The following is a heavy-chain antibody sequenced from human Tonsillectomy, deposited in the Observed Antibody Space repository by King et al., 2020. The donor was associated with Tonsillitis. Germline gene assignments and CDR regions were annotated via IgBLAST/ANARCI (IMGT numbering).Heavy chain of an antibody. CDR2: IGGNAIGA. Sequence: VQLVESGGGLVQPGGSLRLSCAASGFTFNNFAMTWVRQAPGKGLEWVSTIGGNAIGAYYTDSVKGRFTISRDNSKNTLYLQMNSLRAEDTAVYYCARLGVCSGGSCYPHPGAFDIWGQGTMVTVSS. J-gene: IGHJ3*02. D-gene: IGHD2-15*01. V-gene: IGHV3-23*04. CDR1: GFTFNNFA. CDR3: ARLGVCSGGSCYPHPGAFDI.